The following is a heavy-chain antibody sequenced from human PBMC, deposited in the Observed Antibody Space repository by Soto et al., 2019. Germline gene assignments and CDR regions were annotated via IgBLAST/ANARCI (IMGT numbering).Heavy chain of an antibody. D-gene: IGHD2-2*01. CDR2: IYYSGSA. V-gene: IGHV4-39*01. Sequence: PSETLSLTCSVSGGSISSVSYYWGWIRQPPGKGLEWIGSIYYSGSAYYSPSLKSRVTMSVDTSKNQLSLELRSVTAADTAVYYCARLHCNSPNCVPLDPWGQGTLVT. CDR1: GGSISSVSYY. J-gene: IGHJ5*02. CDR3: ARLHCNSPNCVPLDP.